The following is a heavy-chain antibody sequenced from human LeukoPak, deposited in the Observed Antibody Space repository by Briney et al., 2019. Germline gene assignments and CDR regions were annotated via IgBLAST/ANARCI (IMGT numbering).Heavy chain of an antibody. D-gene: IGHD5-12*01. CDR1: GFTFSSYA. CDR2: ISGSGGST. Sequence: GGSLRLSCAASGFTFSSYAMSWVRQAPGKGLEWVSAISGSGGSTYYADSVKGRFTISRDNSKNTLYLQMNSLRAEDTAVYYCARGGYSGYGPLYNWGQGTLVTVSS. CDR3: ARGGYSGYGPLYN. J-gene: IGHJ4*02. V-gene: IGHV3-23*01.